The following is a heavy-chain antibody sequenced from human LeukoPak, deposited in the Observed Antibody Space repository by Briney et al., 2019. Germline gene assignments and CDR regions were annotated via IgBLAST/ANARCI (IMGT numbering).Heavy chain of an antibody. V-gene: IGHV1-8*01. Sequence: ASVKVSCKASGYTFTSYDINWVRQATGQGLEWMGWMNPNSGNTGYAQKFQGRVTMTRNTSISTAYMELSSLRSEDTAVYYCAGGVTIFGVVIPYYYMDVWGKGTTVTVSS. J-gene: IGHJ6*03. CDR2: MNPNSGNT. D-gene: IGHD3-3*01. CDR1: GYTFTSYD. CDR3: AGGVTIFGVVIPYYYMDV.